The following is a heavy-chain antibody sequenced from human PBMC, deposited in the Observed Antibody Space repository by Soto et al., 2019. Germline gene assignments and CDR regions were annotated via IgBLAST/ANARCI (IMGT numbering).Heavy chain of an antibody. V-gene: IGHV1-69*01. CDR3: ASGASRWYPYLFDS. CDR1: EGTFNSYA. Sequence: QAQVVQSGAEVRKPGSSVKLSCKASEGTFNSYAIAWVRQAPGQGLEWMGGIIPYYNTLNYAQKFQDRVTITADDSTNTVYMELSSLRSDATAVYFCASGASRWYPYLFDSWAQGTLVTVSS. D-gene: IGHD6-13*01. CDR2: IIPYYNTL. J-gene: IGHJ4*02.